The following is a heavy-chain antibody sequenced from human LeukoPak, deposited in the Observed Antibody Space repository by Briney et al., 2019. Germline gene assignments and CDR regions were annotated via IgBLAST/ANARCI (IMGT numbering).Heavy chain of an antibody. D-gene: IGHD1-1*01. J-gene: IGHJ3*02. CDR3: AKEKEKTLRYFDI. CDR1: GFTFSSSA. CDR2: ISGSGSGGST. V-gene: IGHV3-23*01. Sequence: GGSLRLSCAASGFTFSSSAMSWVRQAPGKGLEWVSSISGSGSGGSTYYADSVKGRFTISRDNSKNTLYLQMNSLRAEDTAVYYCAKEKEKTLRYFDIWGQGTMVTVSS.